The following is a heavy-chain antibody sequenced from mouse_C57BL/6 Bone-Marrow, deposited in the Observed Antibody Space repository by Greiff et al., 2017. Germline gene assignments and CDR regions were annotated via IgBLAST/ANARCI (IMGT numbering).Heavy chain of an antibody. CDR1: GFNIQDDY. Sequence: EVQLQQSGAELVRPGASVKLSCTASGFNIQDDYMHWVKQRPEQGLEWIGWLDPENGDTEYAPKFPGQATITADTSSNTAYRQLSRLTSEETAVYYCTSRTYYYGSSTRWYFDVWGTGTTVTVSS. CDR2: LDPENGDT. V-gene: IGHV14-4*01. J-gene: IGHJ1*03. D-gene: IGHD1-1*01. CDR3: TSRTYYYGSSTRWYFDV.